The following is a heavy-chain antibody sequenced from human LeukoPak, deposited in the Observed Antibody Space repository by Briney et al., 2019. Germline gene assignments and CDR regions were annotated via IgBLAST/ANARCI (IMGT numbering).Heavy chain of an antibody. CDR2: ISGSGDNT. D-gene: IGHD3-22*01. Sequence: GGSLRLSCAASGFTFSSYAMSWVRQAPGQGLEWVSGISGSGDNTYYADSVKGRFTISRDNSKNTLYVQVNSLGTEDTAAYYCAKGSYYDSSGSFYFDYWGQGTLVTVSS. J-gene: IGHJ4*02. V-gene: IGHV3-23*01. CDR3: AKGSYYDSSGSFYFDY. CDR1: GFTFSSYA.